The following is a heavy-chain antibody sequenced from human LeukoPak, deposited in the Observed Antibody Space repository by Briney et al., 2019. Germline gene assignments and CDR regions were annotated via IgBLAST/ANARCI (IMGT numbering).Heavy chain of an antibody. D-gene: IGHD3-3*01. CDR1: GYTFTSYG. J-gene: IGHJ4*02. CDR3: ARGPYYDFWSGYRT. V-gene: IGHV1-18*01. CDR2: ISAYNGNT. Sequence: GASVKVSCKASGYTFTSYGISWVRQAPGQGLEWMGWISAYNGNTNYAQKLQGRVTMTTDTSTSTAYMELRSLRSEDTAVYYCARGPYYDFWSGYRTWGQGTLVTVSS.